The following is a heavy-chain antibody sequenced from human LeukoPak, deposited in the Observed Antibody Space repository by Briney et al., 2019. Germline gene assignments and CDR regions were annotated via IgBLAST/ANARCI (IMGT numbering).Heavy chain of an antibody. CDR2: IKSKADGETI. CDR3: STLTSRGLSDS. J-gene: IGHJ4*02. CDR1: GFTFTNAW. V-gene: IGHV3-15*07. D-gene: IGHD1-20*01. Sequence: GGSLRLSCAASGFTFTNAWMNWVRQAPGKGLEWVGRIKSKADGETIDYAAPVKGRFTFSRDDSKNMLYLQMNSLKSEDTAVYYCSTLTSRGLSDSWSQGTLVTVFS.